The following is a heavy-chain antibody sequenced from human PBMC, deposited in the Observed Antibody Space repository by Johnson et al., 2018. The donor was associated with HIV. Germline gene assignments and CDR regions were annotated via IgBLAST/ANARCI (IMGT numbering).Heavy chain of an antibody. Sequence: QVQLVESGGGVVQPGRSLRLSCAASGFTFSSYAMHWVRQAPGKGLEWVAVISYDGSNKYYADSVKGRFTISRDNSKTTLYLQMNSLRAEDTAVYYCARDSGYCGGDCHDAFDIWGQGTMVTVSS. V-gene: IGHV3-30-3*01. CDR3: ARDSGYCGGDCHDAFDI. J-gene: IGHJ3*02. D-gene: IGHD2-21*02. CDR1: GFTFSSYA. CDR2: ISYDGSNK.